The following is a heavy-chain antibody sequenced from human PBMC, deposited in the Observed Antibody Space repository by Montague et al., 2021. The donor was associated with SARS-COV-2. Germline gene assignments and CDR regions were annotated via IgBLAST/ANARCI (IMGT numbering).Heavy chain of an antibody. V-gene: IGHV4-59*08. D-gene: IGHD2-15*01. Sequence: SETLSLTCTVSGGSISSFYWSWFRQPPGKGLEWIGYISDSGSTNYNPSLTSPVTMSVDTSKNQFSLKVNSVPAADTAVYYCARHYSATFPAVDWGQGTLVTVSS. J-gene: IGHJ4*02. CDR1: GGSISSFY. CDR3: ARHYSATFPAVD. CDR2: ISDSGST.